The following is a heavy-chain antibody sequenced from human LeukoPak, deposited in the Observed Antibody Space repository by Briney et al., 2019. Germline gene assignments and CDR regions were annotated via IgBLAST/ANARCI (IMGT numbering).Heavy chain of an antibody. CDR1: GFTFSSYA. D-gene: IGHD6-19*01. CDR2: ISYDGSNK. V-gene: IGHV3-30-3*01. Sequence: GGSLRLSCAASGFTFSSYAMHWVRQAPGKGLEWVAVISYDGSNKYYADSVKGRFTISRDNSKNTLYLQMNSLRAEDTAVYYCARSIAGAGDYYYGMDVWGQGTTVTVSS. CDR3: ARSIAGAGDYYYGMDV. J-gene: IGHJ6*02.